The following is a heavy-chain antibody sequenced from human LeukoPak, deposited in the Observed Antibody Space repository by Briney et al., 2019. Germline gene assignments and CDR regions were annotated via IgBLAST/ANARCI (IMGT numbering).Heavy chain of an antibody. J-gene: IGHJ4*02. Sequence: GGSLRLSCAASGFTFSSYAMSWVRQAPGKGLEWVSAISGSGGSTYYADSVKGRFTISRDNSKNTLYLQMNSLKTEDTAVYYCTTDPTMIVVVINYWGQGTLVTVSS. CDR3: TTDPTMIVVVINY. D-gene: IGHD3-22*01. CDR2: ISGSGGST. CDR1: GFTFSSYA. V-gene: IGHV3-23*01.